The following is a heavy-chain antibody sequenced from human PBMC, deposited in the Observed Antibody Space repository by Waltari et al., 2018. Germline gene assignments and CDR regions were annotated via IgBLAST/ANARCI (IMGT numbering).Heavy chain of an antibody. CDR1: GFTFSSYW. Sequence: EVQLVESGGGLVQPGGSLRLSCAASGFTFSSYWMSWVSQAPGKGVEGVANINQDGSEKYYVDAVKGRFTISRDNAKNSLYLQMNSLRAEDTAVYYCARDRIAVAGPVFDYWGQGTLVTVSS. D-gene: IGHD6-19*01. V-gene: IGHV3-7*04. CDR3: ARDRIAVAGPVFDY. CDR2: INQDGSEK. J-gene: IGHJ4*02.